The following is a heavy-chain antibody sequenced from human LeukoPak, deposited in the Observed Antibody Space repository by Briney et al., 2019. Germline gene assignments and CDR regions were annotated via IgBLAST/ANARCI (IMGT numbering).Heavy chain of an antibody. J-gene: IGHJ4*02. V-gene: IGHV1-2*02. CDR2: INPNSGGT. Sequence: GASVKVSCKASGYTFTGYYMHWVRQAPGQGLEWMGWINPNSGGTNYARKFQGRVTMTRDTSISTAYMELSRLRSDDTAVYYCARAFGGYSSSSNDYWGQGTLVTVSS. CDR3: ARAFGGYSSSSNDY. CDR1: GYTFTGYY. D-gene: IGHD6-6*01.